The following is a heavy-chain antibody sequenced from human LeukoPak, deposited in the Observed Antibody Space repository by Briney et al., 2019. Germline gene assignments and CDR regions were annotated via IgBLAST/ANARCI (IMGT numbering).Heavy chain of an antibody. Sequence: SETLSLTCTVSGGSISSYYYSWIRQPAGKGLEWIGRINTSGSTNYNPSLKSRVTISADKSKKQFSLRLTSVTAADTAVYYCAREGSGSHLGYYYYMEVWGTGTTVTVSS. CDR2: INTSGST. D-gene: IGHD3-10*01. CDR1: GGSISSYY. CDR3: AREGSGSHLGYYYYMEV. V-gene: IGHV4-4*07. J-gene: IGHJ6*03.